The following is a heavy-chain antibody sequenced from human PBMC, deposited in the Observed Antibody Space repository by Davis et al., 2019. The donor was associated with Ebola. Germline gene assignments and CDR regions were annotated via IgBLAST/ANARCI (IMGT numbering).Heavy chain of an antibody. V-gene: IGHV3-53*05. D-gene: IGHD6-19*01. CDR3: ARDRTVAGTGYYYYGMDV. CDR1: GFTVSSNY. CDR2: IYSGGST. Sequence: GESLKISCAASGFTVSSNYMSWVRQAPGKGLEWVSVIYSGGSTYYADSVKGRFTISRDNSKNTLYLQMNSLRAEDTAVYYCARDRTVAGTGYYYYGMDVWGQGTTVTVSS. J-gene: IGHJ6*02.